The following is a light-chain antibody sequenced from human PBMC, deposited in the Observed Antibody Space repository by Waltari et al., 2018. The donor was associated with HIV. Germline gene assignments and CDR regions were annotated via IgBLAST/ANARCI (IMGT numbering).Light chain of an antibody. CDR1: SSDVGGYTY. Sequence: QSALTQPASVSGSPGQSITISCSGTSSDVGGYTYVSWYQHHPGKAPKLIIYDVTQRPSGVSNRFSGSKSGNTASLTISGLQAEDEADYFCCSYAGSSLFEIFGGGTKLTVL. CDR2: DVT. J-gene: IGLJ2*01. V-gene: IGLV2-23*02. CDR3: CSYAGSSLFEI.